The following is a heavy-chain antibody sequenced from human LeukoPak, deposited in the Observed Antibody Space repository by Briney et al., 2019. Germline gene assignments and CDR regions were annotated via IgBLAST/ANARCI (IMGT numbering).Heavy chain of an antibody. J-gene: IGHJ3*02. CDR1: GFTFSDHV. CDR3: AKDEGTIWNSKNDPFDI. D-gene: IGHD1-7*01. Sequence: PGGSLRLSCAASGFTFSDHVMHWVRRAPGMGLEWVAVISKDGSKTFYAGSVEGRFTFSRDNSENTLYLQMNYLNPEDTAVYYCAKDEGTIWNSKNDPFDIWGQGTMVTVSS. CDR2: ISKDGSKT. V-gene: IGHV3-30*17.